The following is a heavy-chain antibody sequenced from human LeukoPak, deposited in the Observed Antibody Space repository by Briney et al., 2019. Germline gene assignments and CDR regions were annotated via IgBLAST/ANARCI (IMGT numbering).Heavy chain of an antibody. Sequence: GGSLRLSCAASGFTFSSYTMNWVRQPPGKGLEWVSNIGTSSTTIYYADSVKGRFTISRDNAKNSLYLQMSSLRADDTAVYYCARFAAGGSYYYYMDVWGKGTTVTVSS. CDR1: GFTFSSYT. J-gene: IGHJ6*03. V-gene: IGHV3-48*01. D-gene: IGHD6-25*01. CDR2: IGTSSTTI. CDR3: ARFAAGGSYYYYMDV.